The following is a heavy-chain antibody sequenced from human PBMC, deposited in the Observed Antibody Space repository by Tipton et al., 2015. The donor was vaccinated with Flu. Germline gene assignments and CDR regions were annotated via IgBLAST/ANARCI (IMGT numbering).Heavy chain of an antibody. CDR1: GGSISSSSYY. J-gene: IGHJ4*02. V-gene: IGHV4-39*07. CDR3: ARIAAAGY. CDR2: IYYSGST. Sequence: TLSLTCTVSGGSISSSSYYWGWIRQPPGKGLEWIGSIYYSGSTYYNPSLKSRVTISVDTSKNQFSLKLGSVTAADTAVYYCARIAAAGYWGQGTLVTVSS. D-gene: IGHD6-13*01.